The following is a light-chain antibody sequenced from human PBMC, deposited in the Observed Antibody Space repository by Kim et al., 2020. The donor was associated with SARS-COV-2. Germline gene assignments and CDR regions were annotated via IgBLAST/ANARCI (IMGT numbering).Light chain of an antibody. CDR2: QNS. V-gene: IGLV3-1*01. J-gene: IGLJ2*01. Sequence: SVSPGQTASITCSGDKLGDKYASWYHQKPGQSPVQVIYQNSKRPSGIPERFSGSNSGNTATLTISGTQAMDEADYYCQAWDSSTAVFGGGTQLTVL. CDR1: KLGDKY. CDR3: QAWDSSTAV.